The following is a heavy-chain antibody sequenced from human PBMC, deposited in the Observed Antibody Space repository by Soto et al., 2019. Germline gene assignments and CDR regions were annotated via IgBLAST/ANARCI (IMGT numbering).Heavy chain of an antibody. D-gene: IGHD1-20*01. V-gene: IGHV1-3*01. Sequence: SVKVSCKASGYTFTSYDMHWVRQAPGQRLEWMGWINAGNGNTKYSQKFQGRVTITRDTSASTAYMELSSLRSEDTAVYYCASDITLPTEIDNCGLGTQVTVSA. CDR1: GYTFTSYD. CDR2: INAGNGNT. J-gene: IGHJ4*02. CDR3: ASDITLPTEIDN.